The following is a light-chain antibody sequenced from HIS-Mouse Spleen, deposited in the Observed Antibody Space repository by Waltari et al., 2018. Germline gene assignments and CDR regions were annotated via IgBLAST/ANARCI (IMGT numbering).Light chain of an antibody. CDR2: KDS. V-gene: IGLV3-10*01. CDR1: ALPKNY. J-gene: IGLJ2*01. CDR3: YSTDSSGNHRV. Sequence: SYELTQPPSVSVSPGQTARITCSGDALPKNYAYGYQQKSGQAPVLVIYKDSKRPSGIPERFSGSSSGTMATLTISGAQVEDEADYYCYSTDSSGNHRVFGGGTKLTVL.